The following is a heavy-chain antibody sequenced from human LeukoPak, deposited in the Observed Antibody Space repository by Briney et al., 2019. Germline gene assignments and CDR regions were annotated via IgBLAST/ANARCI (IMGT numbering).Heavy chain of an antibody. J-gene: IGHJ4*02. CDR1: GYTFTSNY. CDR3: VRTAARRFDY. CDR2: INPTGGST. D-gene: IGHD6-6*01. Sequence: ASVKVSCKASGYTFTSNYIHWVRQAPGQGLEWMGIINPTGGSTTYAQKFQGRVTMTRDTSTSTVYMELSSLRSDDTAVYYCVRTAARRFDYWGQGTLVTVSS. V-gene: IGHV1-46*01.